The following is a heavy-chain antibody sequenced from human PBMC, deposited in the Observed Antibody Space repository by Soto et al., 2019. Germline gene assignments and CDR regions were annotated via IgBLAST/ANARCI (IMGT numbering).Heavy chain of an antibody. CDR3: ARDRRGYCSGGSCYNGMDV. V-gene: IGHV1-3*01. CDR1: GYTFTSYA. Sequence: GASVKVSCKASGYTFTSYAMHWVRQAPGQRLEWMGWINAGNGNTKYSQKFQGRVAITRDTSASTAYMELSSLRSEDTAVYYCARDRRGYCSGGSCYNGMDVWGQGTTVTVSS. CDR2: INAGNGNT. D-gene: IGHD2-15*01. J-gene: IGHJ6*02.